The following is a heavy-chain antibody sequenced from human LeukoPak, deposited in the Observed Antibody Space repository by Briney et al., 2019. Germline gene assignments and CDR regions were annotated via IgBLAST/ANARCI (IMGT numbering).Heavy chain of an antibody. CDR3: ARDRMDTGTYFDY. V-gene: IGHV1-18*01. CDR1: GYTFTTYG. D-gene: IGHD5-18*01. CDR2: ISTYNGNT. J-gene: IGHJ4*02. Sequence: VASVKVSCKSSGYTFTTYGITGVRQAPGQGLEWMGWISTYNGNTNYAQKLQGRVTMTTDTSTSTAYMELRSLRSDDTAMYYCARDRMDTGTYFDYWGQGTLVTVSS.